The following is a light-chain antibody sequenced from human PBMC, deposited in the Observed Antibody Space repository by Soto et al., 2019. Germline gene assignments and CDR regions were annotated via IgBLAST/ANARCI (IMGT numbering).Light chain of an antibody. V-gene: IGLV2-8*01. CDR3: SSYTSSSTLGVV. CDR2: EVN. Sequence: QSALTQPPSASGSPGQSVTISCTGTSSDVGGYDYVSWYQHHPGKVPKLMIYEVNKRPSGVPDRFSGSKSGNTASLTVSGLQAEDEADYYCSSYTSSSTLGVVFGGGTKLTVL. J-gene: IGLJ2*01. CDR1: SSDVGGYDY.